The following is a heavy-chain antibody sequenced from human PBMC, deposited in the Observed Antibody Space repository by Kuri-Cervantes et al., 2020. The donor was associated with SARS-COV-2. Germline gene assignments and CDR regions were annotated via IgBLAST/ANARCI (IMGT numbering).Heavy chain of an antibody. CDR3: ARDSMGSGWYYYYYYYGMDV. CDR1: GFTFSSYG. Sequence: GGSLRLSCAASGFTFSSYGMHWVRQAPGKGLEWVAAIWYDGSNKYYADSVKGRFTISRDNSKNTLYLQMNSLRAEDTAVYYCARDSMGSGWYYYYYYYGMDVWGQGTTVTVSS. D-gene: IGHD6-19*01. CDR2: IWYDGSNK. J-gene: IGHJ6*02. V-gene: IGHV3-33*08.